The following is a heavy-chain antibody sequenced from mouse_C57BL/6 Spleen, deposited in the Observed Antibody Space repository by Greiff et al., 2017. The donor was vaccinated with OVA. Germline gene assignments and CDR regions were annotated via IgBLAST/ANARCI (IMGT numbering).Heavy chain of an antibody. CDR1: GYAFSSSW. CDR2: LYPGDGDT. Sequence: VKLMESGPELVKPGASVKISCKASGYAFSSSWMNWVKQRPGKGLEWIGRLYPGDGDTNYNGKFKGTATLTADKSSSTAYMQLSSLTSEDSAVYFCARGGPDYYGSSYDAMDYWGQGTSVTVSS. J-gene: IGHJ4*01. V-gene: IGHV1-82*01. CDR3: ARGGPDYYGSSYDAMDY. D-gene: IGHD1-1*01.